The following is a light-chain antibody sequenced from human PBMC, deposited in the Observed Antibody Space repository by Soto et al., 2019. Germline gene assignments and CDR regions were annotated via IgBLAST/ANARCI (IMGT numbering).Light chain of an antibody. V-gene: IGKV1-27*01. Sequence: DIQMTQSPSSLSASVGDRVTITCRASQGISNYLAWYQLKPGKVPELLIYDASTLQSGVPSRFSGSGSGTDFTLTISSLQPEDVATYYCQKYNSAPPFTFGPGTKVDIK. CDR3: QKYNSAPPFT. CDR2: DAS. CDR1: QGISNY. J-gene: IGKJ3*01.